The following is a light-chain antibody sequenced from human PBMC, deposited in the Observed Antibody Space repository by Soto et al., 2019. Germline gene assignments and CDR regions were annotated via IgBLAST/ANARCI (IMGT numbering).Light chain of an antibody. V-gene: IGKV2-28*01. CDR2: LGS. Sequence: DIVMTQSPLSLPVTPGEAASISCRSSQSLQHSNRYNYLDLYLQKPGQSPQLLIYLGSNRASGVPDRCSGSGSGTEFTLKISRVEAEDVGVYYCMQALQTPLTFGGGTKVDIK. J-gene: IGKJ4*01. CDR1: QSLQHSNRYNY. CDR3: MQALQTPLT.